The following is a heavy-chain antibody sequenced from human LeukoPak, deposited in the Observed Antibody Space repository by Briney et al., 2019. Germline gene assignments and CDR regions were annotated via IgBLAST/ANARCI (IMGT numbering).Heavy chain of an antibody. J-gene: IGHJ4*02. Sequence: ASVKVSCKASGYTFTSYGISWVRQAPGQGLEWMGWISDYNGNTNYAQKLQGRVTMTTDTSTSTAYMELRSLRSEDTALYYCAKTGVEYASSSGVLDSWGQGTLVTVSS. CDR1: GYTFTSYG. CDR2: ISDYNGNT. CDR3: AKTGVEYASSSGVLDS. D-gene: IGHD6-6*01. V-gene: IGHV1-18*01.